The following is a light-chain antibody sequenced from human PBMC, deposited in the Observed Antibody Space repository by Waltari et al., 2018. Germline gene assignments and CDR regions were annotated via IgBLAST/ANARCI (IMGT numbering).Light chain of an antibody. CDR3: SSYARSDNSVL. J-gene: IGLJ2*01. V-gene: IGLV2-23*01. Sequence: QSALTQPASVSGSPGQSITISCTGSTSAVGGYNLVFWYRQFPNKAPQLIIYEGTRRPSGVSSRFSASKSGNTASLTISGLQAEDEALYFCSSYARSDNSVLFGGGTQLSVL. CDR2: EGT. CDR1: TSAVGGYNL.